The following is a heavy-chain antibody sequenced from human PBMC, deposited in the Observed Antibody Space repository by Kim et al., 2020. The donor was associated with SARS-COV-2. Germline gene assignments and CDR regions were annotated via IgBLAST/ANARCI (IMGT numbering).Heavy chain of an antibody. J-gene: IGHJ6*03. CDR1: GDSITSSSYY. CDR3: ARLKPQAGSVGMNYYYMDV. Sequence: SETLSLTCIVSGDSITSSSYYWGWIRQPPGKGLEWIGNIYYTGSTYYNLSLKSRVTISKDTSNRDFSLRLSSVTAADTAVYYCARLKPQAGSVGMNYYYMDVWGKGTTVTVSS. V-gene: IGHV4-39*01. CDR2: IYYTGST. D-gene: IGHD6-19*01.